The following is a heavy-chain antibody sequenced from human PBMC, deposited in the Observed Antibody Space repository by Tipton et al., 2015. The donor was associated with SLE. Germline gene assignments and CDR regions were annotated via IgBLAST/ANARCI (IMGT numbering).Heavy chain of an antibody. V-gene: IGHV3-43*01. CDR1: GFTFDEYT. CDR2: ISWDGSGT. CDR3: TKEKYIRASGSCGMDV. D-gene: IGHD6-6*01. J-gene: IGHJ6*01. Sequence: SLRLSCAASGFTFDEYTMHWVRQAPGKGLEWVSLISWDGSGTYYADSVLGRFTISRDNSRNSLYLEMKSLRTEDTALYYCTKEKYIRASGSCGMDVWGQGSTVSVSS.